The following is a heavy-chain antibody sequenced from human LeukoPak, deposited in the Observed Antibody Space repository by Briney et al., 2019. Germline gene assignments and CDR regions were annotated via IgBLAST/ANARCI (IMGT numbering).Heavy chain of an antibody. CDR3: ARDRRGAQDY. D-gene: IGHD1-26*01. Sequence: SETLSLTCAVSGGSISSGGYSWSWIRQPPGKGLEWIGYIYHSGSTFYNPSLKSRVTISVDRSKNQFSLKLSSVTAADTAVYYCARDRRGAQDYWGQGTLVTVSS. CDR1: GGSISSGGYS. CDR2: IYHSGST. V-gene: IGHV4-30-2*01. J-gene: IGHJ4*02.